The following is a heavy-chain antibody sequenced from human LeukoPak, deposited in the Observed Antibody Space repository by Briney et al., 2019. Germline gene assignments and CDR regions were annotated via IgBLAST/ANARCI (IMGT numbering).Heavy chain of an antibody. CDR2: IIPIFGTA. D-gene: IGHD6-13*01. Sequence: SVKVSCKASGGTFSSYAISWVRQAPGQGLEWMGGIIPIFGTANYAQKFQGRVTITTNESTSTAYMELSSLRSEDTAVYYCARGAAAGYYYYYMDVWGKGTTVTVSS. CDR1: GGTFSSYA. V-gene: IGHV1-69*05. J-gene: IGHJ6*03. CDR3: ARGAAAGYYYYYMDV.